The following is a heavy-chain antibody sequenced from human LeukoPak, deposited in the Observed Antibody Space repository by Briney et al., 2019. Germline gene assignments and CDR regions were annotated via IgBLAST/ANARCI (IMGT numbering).Heavy chain of an antibody. D-gene: IGHD3-16*02. Sequence: PSETLSLTCTVSGGSISSYYWSWIRQPAGKGLEWIGRIYTSGSTNYNPSLKSRVTMSVDTSKNQFSLKPSSVTAADTAVYYCARALQYYDYVWGSYRYQDVWGKGTTVTVSS. CDR1: GGSISSYY. V-gene: IGHV4-4*07. CDR3: ARALQYYDYVWGSYRYQDV. J-gene: IGHJ6*04. CDR2: IYTSGST.